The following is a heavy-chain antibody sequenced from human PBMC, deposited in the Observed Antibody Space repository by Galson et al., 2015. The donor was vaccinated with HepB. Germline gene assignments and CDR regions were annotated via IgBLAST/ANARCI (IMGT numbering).Heavy chain of an antibody. CDR3: AQRLAVRAYDY. D-gene: IGHD3-16*01. J-gene: IGHJ4*02. V-gene: IGHV3-23*01. CDR2: ISGSGDST. CDR1: GFTFSSYA. Sequence: SLRLSCAASGFTFSSYAMSWVRQAPGKGLEWVSTISGSGDSTYYADSVKGRFTISRDNSKNTLYLQMNSLRAEDTAVYYCAQRLAVRAYDYWGQGTLVTVSS.